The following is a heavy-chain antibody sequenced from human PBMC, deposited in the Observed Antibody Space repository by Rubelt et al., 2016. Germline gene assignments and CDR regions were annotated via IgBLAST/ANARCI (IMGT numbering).Heavy chain of an antibody. D-gene: IGHD3-3*01. CDR1: GYTFTSYY. V-gene: IGHV1-46*01. CDR2: INPSGGST. CDR3: ARSPRYDFEDNWFDP. Sequence: QVQLVQSGAEVKKPGASVKVSCKASGYTFTSYYMHWVRQAPGQGLEWMGIINPSGGSTSYARKYLGRVTMTRDTSTGTVYLELSSLRSEDTAVYYGARSPRYDFEDNWFDPWGQGTLVTVSS. J-gene: IGHJ5*02.